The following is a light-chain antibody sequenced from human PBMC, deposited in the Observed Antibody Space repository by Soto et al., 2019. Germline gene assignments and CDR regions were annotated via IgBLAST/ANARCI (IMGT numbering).Light chain of an antibody. CDR2: DTS. CDR3: LLFYSGSCV. Sequence: QPVVTQEPSLTVSPGETVTLTCGSSTGTVTSGHYPYWFQQKPGQAPRTLIYDTSNKHSWTPARFSGSLLGGKAVLTLSGAQPEDEAEYYCLLFYSGSCVFGGGTKLTVL. V-gene: IGLV7-46*01. J-gene: IGLJ3*02. CDR1: TGTVTSGHY.